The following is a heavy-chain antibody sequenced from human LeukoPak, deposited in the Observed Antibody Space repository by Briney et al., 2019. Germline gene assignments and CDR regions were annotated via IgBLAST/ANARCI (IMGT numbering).Heavy chain of an antibody. CDR3: ARDLGLSGYDLLDY. CDR1: GLTFSSYG. J-gene: IGHJ4*02. D-gene: IGHD5-12*01. Sequence: QPGRSLRLSCAASGLTFSSYGMTWVRQAPGKGLEWVANIKLDGTEKYYVDSVKGRFTISRDNAKNSLDLQMNSLRVEDTAVYYCARDLGLSGYDLLDYWGQGTMVTVSS. V-gene: IGHV3-7*01. CDR2: IKLDGTEK.